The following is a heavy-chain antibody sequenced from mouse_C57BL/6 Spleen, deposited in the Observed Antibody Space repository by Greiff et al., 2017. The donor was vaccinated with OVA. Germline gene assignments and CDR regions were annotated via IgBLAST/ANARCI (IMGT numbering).Heavy chain of an antibody. CDR3: ARGGYYGSRRAWFAY. CDR2: ISYSGST. J-gene: IGHJ3*01. Sequence: DVKLQESGPGMVKPSQSLSLTCTVTGYSITSGYDWHWIRHFPGNKLEWMGYISYSGSTNYNPSLKSRISITHDTSKNHFFLKLNSVTTEDTATYYCARGGYYGSRRAWFAYWGQGTLVTVSA. CDR1: GYSITSGYD. V-gene: IGHV3-1*01. D-gene: IGHD1-1*01.